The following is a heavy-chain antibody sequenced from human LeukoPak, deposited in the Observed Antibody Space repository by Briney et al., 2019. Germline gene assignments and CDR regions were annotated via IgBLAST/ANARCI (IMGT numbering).Heavy chain of an antibody. CDR3: AKDRWELLEFNYFDY. J-gene: IGHJ4*02. D-gene: IGHD1-26*01. CDR1: GFTFSSYA. Sequence: GGSLRLSCAASGFTFSSYAMSWVRQAPGKGLEWVSAISGSGGSTYYADSVKGRFTISRHNSKNTLYLQMNSLRAEDTAVYYCAKDRWELLEFNYFDYWGQGTLVTVSS. V-gene: IGHV3-23*01. CDR2: ISGSGGST.